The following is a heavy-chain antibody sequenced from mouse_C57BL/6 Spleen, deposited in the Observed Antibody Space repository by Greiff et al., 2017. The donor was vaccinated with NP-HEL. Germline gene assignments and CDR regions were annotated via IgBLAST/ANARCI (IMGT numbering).Heavy chain of an antibody. CDR2: IYPGDGDT. J-gene: IGHJ3*01. CDR3: ARTSSYYGSSWFAY. Sequence: QVQLQQSGPELVKPGASVKISCKASGYAFSSSWMNWVKQRPGKGLEWIGRIYPGDGDTNYNGKFKGKATLTADKSSSTAYMQLSSLTSEDSAVYFCARTSSYYGSSWFAYWGQGTLVTVSA. V-gene: IGHV1-82*01. CDR1: GYAFSSSW. D-gene: IGHD1-1*01.